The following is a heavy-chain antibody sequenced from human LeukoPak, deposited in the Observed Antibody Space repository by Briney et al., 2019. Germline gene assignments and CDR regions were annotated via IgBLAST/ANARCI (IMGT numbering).Heavy chain of an antibody. CDR1: GGSISSGDYY. J-gene: IGHJ4*02. Sequence: SQTLSLTCTVSGGSISSGDYYWSWIRQPPGKGLEWIGYIYYSGSTYYNPSLKSRVTISVDTSENQFSLKLSSVTAADTAVYYCARQSQDIVVVPAAIEDYWGQGTLVTVSS. CDR2: IYYSGST. D-gene: IGHD2-2*02. V-gene: IGHV4-30-4*08. CDR3: ARQSQDIVVVPAAIEDY.